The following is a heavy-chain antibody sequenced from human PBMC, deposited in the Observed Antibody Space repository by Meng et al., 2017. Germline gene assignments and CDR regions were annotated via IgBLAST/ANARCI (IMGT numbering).Heavy chain of an antibody. CDR2: INWNGGST. J-gene: IGHJ4*02. D-gene: IGHD2-15*01. Sequence: GESLKISCAASGFTFDDYGMSWVRQAPGKGLEWVSGINWNGGSTGYADSVKGRFTISRDNAKNSLYLQMNSLRAEDTAVYYCARIIRYCSGGSRSPPYYFDYWGQGTLVTVSS. CDR3: ARIIRYCSGGSRSPPYYFDY. CDR1: GFTFDDYG. V-gene: IGHV3-20*04.